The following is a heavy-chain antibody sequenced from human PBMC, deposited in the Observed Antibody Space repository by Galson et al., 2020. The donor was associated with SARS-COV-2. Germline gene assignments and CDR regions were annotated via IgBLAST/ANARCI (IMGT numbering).Heavy chain of an antibody. CDR2: ISAYNGNT. Sequence: ASVKVSCKASGYTFTSYGISWVRQAPAQGLEWMGWISAYNGNTNYAQKLQGRVTMTTDTSTSTAYMELRSLRSDDTAVYYCAYSSSWVEPYYFDYWGQGTLVTVSS. V-gene: IGHV1-18*04. CDR3: AYSSSWVEPYYFDY. J-gene: IGHJ4*02. D-gene: IGHD6-13*01. CDR1: GYTFTSYG.